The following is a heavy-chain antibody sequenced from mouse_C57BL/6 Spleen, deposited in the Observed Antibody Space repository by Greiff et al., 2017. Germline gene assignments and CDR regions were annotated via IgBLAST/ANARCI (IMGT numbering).Heavy chain of an antibody. CDR2: IHPNSGST. Sequence: QVQLQQPGAELVKPGASVKLSCKASGYTFTSYWMHWVKQRPGQGLEWIGMIHPNSGSTNYNEKFKSKATLTVDKSSSTAYMQLSSLTSEDSAVYYCARVTTVVEGSYFDYWGQGTTLTVSS. V-gene: IGHV1-64*01. CDR1: GYTFTSYW. D-gene: IGHD1-1*01. J-gene: IGHJ2*01. CDR3: ARVTTVVEGSYFDY.